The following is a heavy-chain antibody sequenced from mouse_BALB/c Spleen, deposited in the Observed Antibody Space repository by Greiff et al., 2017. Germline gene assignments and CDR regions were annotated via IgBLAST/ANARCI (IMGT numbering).Heavy chain of an antibody. CDR2: ISYSGST. CDR1: GYSITSDYA. CDR3: ARIYYDYAMDY. J-gene: IGHJ4*01. Sequence: EVQLQESGPGLVKPSQSLSLTCTVTGYSITSDYAWNWIRQFPGNKLEWMGYISYSGSTSYNPSLKSRISITRDTSKNQFFLQLNSVTTEDTATYYCARIYYDYAMDYWGQGTSVTVSS. V-gene: IGHV3-2*02. D-gene: IGHD1-1*02.